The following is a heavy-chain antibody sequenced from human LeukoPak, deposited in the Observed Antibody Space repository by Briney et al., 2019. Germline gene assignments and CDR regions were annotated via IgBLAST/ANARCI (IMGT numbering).Heavy chain of an antibody. CDR3: ARRYCSGGSCYSALDI. V-gene: IGHV4-59*01. Sequence: PSETLSLTCTVSGGSISSYYWSWIRQPPGKGLELIGYIYYSGSTNYNPSLKSRVTISVDTSKNQFSLKLSSVTAADTAVYYCARRYCSGGSCYSALDIWGQGTMVTVSS. CDR2: IYYSGST. CDR1: GGSISSYY. D-gene: IGHD2-15*01. J-gene: IGHJ3*02.